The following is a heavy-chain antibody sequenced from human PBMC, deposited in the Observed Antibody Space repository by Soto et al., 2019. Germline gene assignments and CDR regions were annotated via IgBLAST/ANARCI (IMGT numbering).Heavy chain of an antibody. CDR2: IYTSGST. J-gene: IGHJ6*02. CDR1: GGSISSYY. D-gene: IGHD2-2*02. V-gene: IGHV4-4*07. CDR3: ARSAAAIYLGGYYYYGMDV. Sequence: SLTCTVSGGSISSYYWSWIRQPAGKGLEWIGRIYTSGSTNYNPSLKSRVTMSVDTSKNQFSLKLSSVTAADTAVYYCARSAAAIYLGGYYYYGMDVWGQGTTVTVSS.